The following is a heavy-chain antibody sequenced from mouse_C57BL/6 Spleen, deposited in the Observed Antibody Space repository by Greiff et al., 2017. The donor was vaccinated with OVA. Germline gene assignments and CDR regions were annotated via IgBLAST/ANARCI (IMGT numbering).Heavy chain of an antibody. CDR3: TRDYGSSYGFAY. J-gene: IGHJ3*01. CDR1: GYTFTDYE. V-gene: IGHV1-15*01. CDR2: IDPETGGT. D-gene: IGHD1-1*01. Sequence: QVQLQQSGAELVRPGASVTLSCKASGYTFTDYEMHWVKQTPVHGLEWIGAIDPETGGTAYNQKFKGKAILTADKSSSTAYMELRSLTSEDSAVYSCTRDYGSSYGFAYWGQGTLVTVSA.